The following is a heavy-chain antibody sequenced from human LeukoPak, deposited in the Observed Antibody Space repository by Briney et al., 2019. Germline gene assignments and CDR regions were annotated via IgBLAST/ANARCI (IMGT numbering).Heavy chain of an antibody. CDR3: ARVAAAEDRYFDL. J-gene: IGHJ2*01. V-gene: IGHV4-59*01. CDR2: IYYSGST. CDR1: GGSISSYY. D-gene: IGHD6-13*01. Sequence: SETLSLTCTVSGGSISSYYWSWIRQPPGKGLEWIGYIYYSGSTNYNPSLKSRVTISVDTSKNQFSLKLSSVTAADTAVYYCARVAAAEDRYFDLWGRGTLVTVSS.